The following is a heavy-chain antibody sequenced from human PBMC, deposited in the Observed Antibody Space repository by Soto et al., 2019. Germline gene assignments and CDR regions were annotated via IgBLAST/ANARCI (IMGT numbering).Heavy chain of an antibody. J-gene: IGHJ6*02. Sequence: QPGVSLRLSCAASGFTFSSYGMHWVRQAPGKGLEWVAVIWYDGSNKYYADSVKGRFTISRDNSKNTLYLQMNSLRAEDTAVYYCARGKGEEAAGTYYYYYGMDVWGQGTTVTVSS. CDR3: ARGKGEEAAGTYYYYYGMDV. D-gene: IGHD6-13*01. CDR2: IWYDGSNK. CDR1: GFTFSSYG. V-gene: IGHV3-33*01.